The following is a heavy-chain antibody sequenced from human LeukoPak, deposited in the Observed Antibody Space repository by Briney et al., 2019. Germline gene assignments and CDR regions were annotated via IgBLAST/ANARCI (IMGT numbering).Heavy chain of an antibody. D-gene: IGHD3-22*01. CDR2: RYDTGGT. CDR1: GGSISSNY. J-gene: IGHJ2*01. CDR3: ARRGYIDWYFDL. V-gene: IGHV4-59*08. Sequence: SETLSLTCTVSGGSISSNYWSWIRQPPGKGLEWIGCRYDTGGTNYNPSLQSRVTISVDTSKNQFSLKLTSVTAADTAVYYCARRGYIDWYFDLWGRGTLVTVSS.